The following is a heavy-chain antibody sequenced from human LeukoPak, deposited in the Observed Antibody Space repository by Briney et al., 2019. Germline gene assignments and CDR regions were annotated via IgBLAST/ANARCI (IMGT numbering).Heavy chain of an antibody. J-gene: IGHJ5*02. Sequence: ASVKVSCKASGYTFTSFDISWVRQAPGQGLECMGWISAYNGDTNYTRNLQGRVTMTTDTSTSTAYMELRSLRSDDTAVYYCARDRGGLRYFDWLSWFDPWGQGTLVTASS. D-gene: IGHD3-9*01. V-gene: IGHV1-18*01. CDR3: ARDRGGLRYFDWLSWFDP. CDR2: ISAYNGDT. CDR1: GYTFTSFD.